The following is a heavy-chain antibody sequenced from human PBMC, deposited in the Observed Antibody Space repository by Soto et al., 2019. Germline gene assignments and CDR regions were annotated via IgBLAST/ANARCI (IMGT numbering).Heavy chain of an antibody. V-gene: IGHV1-58*01. J-gene: IGHJ4*02. CDR1: GFTFTNSA. D-gene: IGHD1-26*01. CDR2: IIVGSGNT. CDR3: TRGEWELSY. Sequence: ASVKVSCKASGFTFTNSAVQWVRQARGQRLEWIGWIIVGSGNTNYAQKFQDRVTITRDTSISTAYMELSSLTFEDTAVYYCTRGEWELSYWGQGTLVTVSS.